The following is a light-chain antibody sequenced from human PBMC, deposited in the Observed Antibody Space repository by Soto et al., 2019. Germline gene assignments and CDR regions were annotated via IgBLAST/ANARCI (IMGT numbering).Light chain of an antibody. CDR3: SSFTTTNTWV. J-gene: IGLJ3*02. CDR1: RSDVGSFDF. CDR2: EVN. Sequence: QSALTQPTSVSGSPGQSITISCTATRSDVGSFDFVSWFQPHPGKAPKVMIYEVNNRPSGVSYRFSGSKSGNTASLTISGPQAEDEADYYCSSFTTTNTWVFGGGTQLTVL. V-gene: IGLV2-14*01.